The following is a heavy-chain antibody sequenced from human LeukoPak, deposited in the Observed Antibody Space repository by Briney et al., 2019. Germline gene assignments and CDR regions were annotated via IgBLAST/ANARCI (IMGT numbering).Heavy chain of an antibody. CDR1: GYTFTSYG. Sequence: ASVKVSCKASGYTFTSYGITWVRQAPGQGLEWMGWISAHNGNTNYAQKFQGRVTMTTDTSTSTAYMELRSLRSDDTAVYYCARDGGDLGYCSGGSCYSYYWGQGTLVTVSS. D-gene: IGHD2-15*01. CDR2: ISAHNGNT. J-gene: IGHJ4*02. V-gene: IGHV1-18*01. CDR3: ARDGGDLGYCSGGSCYSYY.